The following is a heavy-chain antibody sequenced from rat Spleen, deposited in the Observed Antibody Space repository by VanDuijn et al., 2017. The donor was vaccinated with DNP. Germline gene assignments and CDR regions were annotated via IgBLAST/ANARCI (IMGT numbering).Heavy chain of an antibody. CDR2: ITSDGSST. CDR3: ATGGSPYYFEY. CDR1: GFTFGDYA. Sequence: EVQLVETGGGLVQPGRSLKLSCVASGFTFGDYAMAWVRQSPQKGLEWVATITSDGSSTYYRDSVKGRFTISRDNAESTLYLHMDSLRSEDTATYYCATGGSPYYFEYWGQGVMVIVSS. V-gene: IGHV5S10*01. J-gene: IGHJ2*01. D-gene: IGHD5-1*01.